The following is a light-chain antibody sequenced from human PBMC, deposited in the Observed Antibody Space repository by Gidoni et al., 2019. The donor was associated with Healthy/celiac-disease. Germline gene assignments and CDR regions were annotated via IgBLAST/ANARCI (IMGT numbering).Light chain of an antibody. J-gene: IGKJ4*01. CDR3: MQSIQLPLT. V-gene: IGKV2D-29*01. CDR1: QSLLHRAGKSY. CDR2: AVS. Sequence: DIEQPPSPLSLSVTPGQPSAIPCKSSQSLLHRAGKSYLSWYLQKPVQPPQLLIYAVSNRFSVVPDRFSGSGSGTDILLKSSRVDAEYAGVYYCMQSIQLPLTFGGGTKVEIK.